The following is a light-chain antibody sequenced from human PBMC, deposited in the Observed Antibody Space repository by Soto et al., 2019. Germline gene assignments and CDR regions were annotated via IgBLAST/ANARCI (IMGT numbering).Light chain of an antibody. J-gene: IGKJ3*01. CDR1: QDISTY. Sequence: DIQMTQSPSSLSAFVGDRVTITCQASQDISTYVNWYQQKPGKTPNLLIYAASNLETRVPSRFIGSVSGTKFTLTISRLQSEDIGTYYRQQYDNLPITFGPGTKLNVK. CDR3: QQYDNLPIT. V-gene: IGKV1-33*01. CDR2: AAS.